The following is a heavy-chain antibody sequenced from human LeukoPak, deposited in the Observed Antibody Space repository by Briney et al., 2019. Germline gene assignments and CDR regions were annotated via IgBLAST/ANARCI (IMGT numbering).Heavy chain of an antibody. J-gene: IGHJ6*02. CDR3: ARGMYGLDV. V-gene: IGHV1-2*02. CDR2: INPNSGAA. CDR1: GYTFTGYY. Sequence: ASVKVSCKASGYTFTGYYIHWVRQAPGQGLEWMGWINPNSGAANYARKFQGRVTMTRDTSITTAYMEVSRLRFDDTAVYYCARGMYGLDVWGQGTTVTVSS.